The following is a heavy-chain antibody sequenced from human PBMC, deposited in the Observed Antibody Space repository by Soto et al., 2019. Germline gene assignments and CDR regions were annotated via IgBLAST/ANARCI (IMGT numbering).Heavy chain of an antibody. V-gene: IGHV5-51*01. Sequence: GWIRQPPGKGLEWMGIIYPGDSSTRYSPSFQGQVTMSADKSISTAYLQWSSLKASDTAVYYCAKQSDYGDNYYYYGMDVWGPGTTVTVSS. CDR3: AKQSDYGDNYYYYGMDV. CDR2: IYPGDSST. J-gene: IGHJ6*02. D-gene: IGHD4-17*01.